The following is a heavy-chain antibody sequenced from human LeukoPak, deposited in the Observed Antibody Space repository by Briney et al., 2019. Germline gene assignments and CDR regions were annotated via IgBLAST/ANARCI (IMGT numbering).Heavy chain of an antibody. V-gene: IGHV3-48*03. CDR3: ARRFDL. J-gene: IGHJ2*01. Sequence: GGSLRLSCEASGFTFSSYEMNWVRQAPGKGLEWVSYISSSGKTIYYADSTKGRFTVSRDNAKNSLYLQMNSLRAEDTAVYYCARRFDLWGRGTLVTVSS. CDR1: GFTFSSYE. CDR2: ISSSGKTI.